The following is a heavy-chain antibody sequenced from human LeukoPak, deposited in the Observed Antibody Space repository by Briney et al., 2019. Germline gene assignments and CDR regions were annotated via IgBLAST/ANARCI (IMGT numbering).Heavy chain of an antibody. CDR3: AGGSGWIIDY. V-gene: IGHV3-48*03. CDR2: ISSSGSTI. CDR1: GFTFSSYE. J-gene: IGHJ4*02. Sequence: GGSLRLSCAASGFTFSSYEMNWVRQAPGKGLEWVSYISSSGSTIYYADSVKGRFTISRDNAKNSLYLQMNSLRVEDTAVYYCAGGSGWIIDYWGQGTLVTVSS. D-gene: IGHD6-19*01.